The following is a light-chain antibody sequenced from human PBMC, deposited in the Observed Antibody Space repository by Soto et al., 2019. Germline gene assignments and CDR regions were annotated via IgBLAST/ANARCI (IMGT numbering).Light chain of an antibody. CDR2: QAS. CDR3: QQYHTYWWS. V-gene: IGKV1-5*03. CDR1: RGVDTW. J-gene: IGKJ1*01. Sequence: DIQMTQSPSSLSASVGDTITLTCRTRRGVDTWLSWFQQRPGKAPKLLISQASTLASGVPSRFSGSGSGTVFTITISILQPDDFATYFCQQYHTYWWSFGPGSKVAIK.